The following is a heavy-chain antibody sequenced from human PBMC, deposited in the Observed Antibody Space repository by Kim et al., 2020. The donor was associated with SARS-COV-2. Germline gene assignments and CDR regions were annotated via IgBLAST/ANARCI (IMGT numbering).Heavy chain of an antibody. V-gene: IGHV1-2*06. CDR3: ARVGKYLLPYYDFWSGYYEDAFNI. Sequence: ASVKVSCKASGYTFTGYYMHWVRQAPGQGLEWMGRINPNSGGTNYAQKFQGRVTMTRDTSISTAYMELSRLRSDDTAVYYCARVGKYLLPYYDFWSGYYEDAFNIWGQGTMVTVSS. CDR2: INPNSGGT. CDR1: GYTFTGYY. D-gene: IGHD3-3*01. J-gene: IGHJ3*02.